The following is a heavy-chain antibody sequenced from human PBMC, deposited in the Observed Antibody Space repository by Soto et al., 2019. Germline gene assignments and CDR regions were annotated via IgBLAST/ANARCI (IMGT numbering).Heavy chain of an antibody. CDR3: ATSRVRIAVAGETEYYFDS. J-gene: IGHJ4*02. V-gene: IGHV1-2*04. Sequence: GAAVKVSCKASGYTFTGYYIHWVRQAPGQGLEWMGWINPISGGTNYAQKFQGCVTMTRDTSIRTAYMELSRLSSDDTAVYYCATSRVRIAVAGETEYYFDSWGQGTLVTVS. CDR2: INPISGGT. D-gene: IGHD6-19*01. CDR1: GYTFTGYY.